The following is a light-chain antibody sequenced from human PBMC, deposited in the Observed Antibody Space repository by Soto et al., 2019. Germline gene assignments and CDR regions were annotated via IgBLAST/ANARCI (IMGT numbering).Light chain of an antibody. CDR1: SSDVGGYNY. J-gene: IGLJ1*01. CDR2: EVT. V-gene: IGLV2-8*01. CDR3: SSYAGSNNLV. Sequence: QSALTQPPSASGSPGQSVTNSCTGTSSDVGGYNYVSWYQQHPGKAPKLMIYEVTKRPSGVPDRFSASKSGNTASLTVSGLQAEDEADYYCSSYAGSNNLVFGTGTKLTVL.